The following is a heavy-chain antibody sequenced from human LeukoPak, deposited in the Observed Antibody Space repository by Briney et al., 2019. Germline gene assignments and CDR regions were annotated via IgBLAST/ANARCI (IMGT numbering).Heavy chain of an antibody. V-gene: IGHV5-51*01. J-gene: IGHJ4*02. D-gene: IGHD1-26*01. Sequence: LGESLKISCKVSGYSFTSYWIGWVRQMPGKGLEWMGTIYPGDSDTRYSPSFQGQVTISADKSITTAYLQWSSLKASDTAMYYCARQVGATQDFDYWGQGTLVTVSS. CDR3: ARQVGATQDFDY. CDR1: GYSFTSYW. CDR2: IYPGDSDT.